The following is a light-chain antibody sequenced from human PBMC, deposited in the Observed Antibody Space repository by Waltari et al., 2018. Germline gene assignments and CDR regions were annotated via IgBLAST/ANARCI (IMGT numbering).Light chain of an antibody. CDR1: SSNIGSHT. V-gene: IGLV1-44*01. CDR3: TTWDDSLNGVV. Sequence: QSVLTQPPSASGTPGQRVTISCSGSSSNIGSHTVNWYQQLPGTAPKLLISANNHRPSGVPDRVSGSKSGTSASLAISGLQSEDEADYYCTTWDDSLNGVVFGGGTKLTV. CDR2: ANN. J-gene: IGLJ3*02.